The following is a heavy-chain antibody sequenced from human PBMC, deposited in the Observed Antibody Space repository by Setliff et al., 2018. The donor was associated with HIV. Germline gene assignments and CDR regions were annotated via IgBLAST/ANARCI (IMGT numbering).Heavy chain of an antibody. V-gene: IGHV1-46*01. CDR2: INPSGGST. Sequence: GASVKVSCKASGYTFTSYYMHWVRQAPGQGLEWMGIINPSGGSTSYAQKFQGRVTMTRDTSTSTVYMELSSLRSEDTAVYYCARGDTPMVIWGDYFDYWGQGTLVTVSS. CDR3: ARGDTPMVIWGDYFDY. CDR1: GYTFTSYY. D-gene: IGHD5-18*01. J-gene: IGHJ4*02.